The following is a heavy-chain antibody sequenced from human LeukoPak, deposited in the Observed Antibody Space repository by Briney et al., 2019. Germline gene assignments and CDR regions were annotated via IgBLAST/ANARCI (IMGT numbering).Heavy chain of an antibody. D-gene: IGHD1-1*01. CDR2: IYPGDSDT. CDR3: ARHPRIPRERRHYYYYMDV. V-gene: IGHV5-51*01. J-gene: IGHJ6*03. Sequence: GESLKISCKGSGYSFTNYWIGWVRQMPGKGLEWMGIIYPGDSDTRYSPSFQGQVTISADKSINTAYLQWSSLKASDTAMYYCARHPRIPRERRHYYYYMDVWGKGTTVTVSS. CDR1: GYSFTNYW.